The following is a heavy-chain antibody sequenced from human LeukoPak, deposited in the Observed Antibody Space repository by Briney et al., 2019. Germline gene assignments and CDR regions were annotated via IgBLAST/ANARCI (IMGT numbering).Heavy chain of an antibody. D-gene: IGHD4-17*01. CDR1: GFTVSSNY. CDR2: LYTGGST. J-gene: IGHJ6*02. Sequence: PGGSLRLSCEASGFTVSSNYMSWVRQAPGKGLEWVSVLYTGGSTYYADSVKGRLTIPRDNSKNTLYLELNNLRAEDTAVYYCARVATASYYYGMDVWGHGTTVTVSS. V-gene: IGHV3-66*01. CDR3: ARVATASYYYGMDV.